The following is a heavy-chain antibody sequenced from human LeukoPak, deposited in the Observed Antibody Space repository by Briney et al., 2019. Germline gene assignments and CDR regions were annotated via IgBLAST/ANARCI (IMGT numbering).Heavy chain of an antibody. V-gene: IGHV3-30*18. CDR3: AKDYYGSGPFDY. Sequence: GGSLRLSCAASGFTFSSYGMHWVRQAPGKGLEWVAVISYDGSNKYYADSVKGRFTISRDNSKNTLYLQMNSLRAEDTAVYYSAKDYYGSGPFDYWGQGTLVTVSS. D-gene: IGHD3-10*01. CDR1: GFTFSSYG. CDR2: ISYDGSNK. J-gene: IGHJ4*02.